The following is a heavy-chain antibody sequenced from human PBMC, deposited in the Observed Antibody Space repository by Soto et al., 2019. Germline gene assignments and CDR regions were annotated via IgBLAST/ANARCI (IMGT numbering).Heavy chain of an antibody. Sequence: PAETLSLTCAVYGVSFSGYYWSWIRQPPGKGLEWIGEINHSGSTNYNPSLKSRVTISVDTSKNQFSLKLSSVTAADTAVYYCARGHLYYDFWSGYPPLGMDVWGQGTTVTVSS. D-gene: IGHD3-3*01. J-gene: IGHJ6*02. CDR3: ARGHLYYDFWSGYPPLGMDV. CDR1: GVSFSGYY. CDR2: INHSGST. V-gene: IGHV4-34*01.